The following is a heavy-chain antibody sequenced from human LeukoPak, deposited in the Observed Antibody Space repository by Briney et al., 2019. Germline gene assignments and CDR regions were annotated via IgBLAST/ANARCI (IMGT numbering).Heavy chain of an antibody. Sequence: SETLSLTCAVSGGSISSDGYSWSWIRQPPGKGLEWIGYIYHSGSTYYNPSLKSRVTISVDRSKNQFSLKLSSVTAADTAVYYCARARGYDSSGYYYVNAFDIWGQGTMVTVSS. J-gene: IGHJ3*02. D-gene: IGHD3-22*01. CDR2: IYHSGST. V-gene: IGHV4-30-2*01. CDR1: GGSISSDGYS. CDR3: ARARGYDSSGYYYVNAFDI.